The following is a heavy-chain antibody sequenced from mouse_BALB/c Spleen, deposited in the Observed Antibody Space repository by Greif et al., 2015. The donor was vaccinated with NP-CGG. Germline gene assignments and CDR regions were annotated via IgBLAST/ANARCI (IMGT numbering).Heavy chain of an antibody. CDR1: GYAFSSYW. V-gene: IGHV1-80*01. J-gene: IGHJ1*01. Sequence: VQLVESGAELVRPGSSVKISCKASGYAFSSYWMNWVKQRPGQGLEWIGQIYPGDGDTNYNGKFKGKATLTADKSSSXAYMQLSSLTSEDSAVYFCARGMITTGWYFDVWGAGTTVTVSS. CDR3: ARGMITTGWYFDV. CDR2: IYPGDGDT. D-gene: IGHD2-4*01.